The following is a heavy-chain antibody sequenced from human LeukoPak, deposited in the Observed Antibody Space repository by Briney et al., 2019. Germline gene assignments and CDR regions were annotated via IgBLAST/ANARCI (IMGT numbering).Heavy chain of an antibody. CDR3: ARDNSVGDVTWWFDP. CDR2: INPSGSST. J-gene: IGHJ5*02. CDR1: GYSFTSHY. V-gene: IGHV1-46*01. D-gene: IGHD1-26*01. Sequence: ASVKVSCKASGYSFTSHYMHWVRQAPGQGLEWLGLINPSGSSTLYAQKFQGRVTMTRDMSTTTDYMELSSLRSEDTAVYYCARDNSVGDVTWWFDPWGQGTLVTVSS.